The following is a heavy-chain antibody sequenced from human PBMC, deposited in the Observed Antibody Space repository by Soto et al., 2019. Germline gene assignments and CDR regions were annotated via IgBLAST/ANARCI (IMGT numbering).Heavy chain of an antibody. V-gene: IGHV3-23*01. CDR3: ARVEDYYYYYYMDV. CDR1: GFTFSSYA. D-gene: IGHD2-15*01. Sequence: GESLKISCAASGFTFSSYAMSWVRQAPGKGLEWVSAISGSGGSTYYADSVKGRFTISRDNSKNTLYLQMNSLRAEDTAVYYCARVEDYYYYYYMDVWGKGTTVTVSS. J-gene: IGHJ6*03. CDR2: ISGSGGST.